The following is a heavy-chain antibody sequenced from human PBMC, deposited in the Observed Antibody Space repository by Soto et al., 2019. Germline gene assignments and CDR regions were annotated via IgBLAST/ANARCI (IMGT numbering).Heavy chain of an antibody. Sequence: AGGSLRLSCAASGFTFSSYAMSWVRQAPGKGLEYVSGIRGNGDPPFYADSVKGRFTISRDNSKNTLYLQMSSLSADDTAVYYCVKSRGGNNFDFFDWGQGALVTVSS. D-gene: IGHD5-12*01. V-gene: IGHV3-64D*06. J-gene: IGHJ4*02. CDR1: GFTFSSYA. CDR3: VKSRGGNNFDFFD. CDR2: IRGNGDPP.